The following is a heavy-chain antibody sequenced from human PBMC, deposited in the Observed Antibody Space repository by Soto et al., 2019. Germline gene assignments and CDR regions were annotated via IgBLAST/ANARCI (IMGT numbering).Heavy chain of an antibody. D-gene: IGHD3-3*01. J-gene: IGHJ6*02. CDR1: GFTFSSYA. CDR2: ITSNGGHT. V-gene: IGHV3-64*01. Sequence: PGGSLRLSCAASGFTFSSYAMHWVRQAPGKGLEYVSAITSNGGHTDYASSVKGRFTISRDNSKNTLYLQMGSLRVEDMAVYYCTRRIPFGYGMDVWSQGTTFTVS. CDR3: TRRIPFGYGMDV.